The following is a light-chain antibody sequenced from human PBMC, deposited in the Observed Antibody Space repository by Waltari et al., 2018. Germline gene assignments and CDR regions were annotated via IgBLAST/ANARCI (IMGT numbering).Light chain of an antibody. V-gene: IGKV3-20*01. Sequence: EIVLTQSPGTASLSPGERVTLPCRASQSVGSSSLAWYQQKPGQAPRLVIYRASSRATGIPDRFSGSGSGTDFSLTISRLEPEDFAVYYCQQHGTLPATFGQGTKVEIK. CDR2: RAS. CDR3: QQHGTLPAT. CDR1: QSVGSSS. J-gene: IGKJ1*01.